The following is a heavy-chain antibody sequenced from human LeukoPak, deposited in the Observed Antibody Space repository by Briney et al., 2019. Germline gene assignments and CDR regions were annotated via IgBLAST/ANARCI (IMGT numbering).Heavy chain of an antibody. V-gene: IGHV3-23*01. CDR2: ISADAVDT. J-gene: IGHJ5*02. D-gene: IGHD2-8*02. CDR3: AKDVWWSVS. Sequence: GGSLRLSCAASGLTGSHNYVSWVRQAPGKGLEWVSAISADAVDTFYAPSVKGRFTISRDNSKNTLYLQINSLRAEDTAIYYCAKDVWWSVSWGQGTLVTVSS. CDR1: GLTGSHNY.